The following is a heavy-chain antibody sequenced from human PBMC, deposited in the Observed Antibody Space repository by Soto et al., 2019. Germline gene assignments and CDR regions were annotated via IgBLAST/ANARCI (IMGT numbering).Heavy chain of an antibody. CDR3: ARHTGYCSSTSCPLFYYYYYGMDV. J-gene: IGHJ6*02. CDR1: GYSFTSYW. V-gene: IGHV5-10-1*01. CDR2: IDPSDSYT. Sequence: GETLKISCNGSGYSFTSYWISWVRQVPGKGLEWMGRIDPSDSYTNYSPSFQGHVTISADKSISTAYLQWSSLKASDTAMYYCARHTGYCSSTSCPLFYYYYYGMDVWGQGTTVTAP. D-gene: IGHD2-2*01.